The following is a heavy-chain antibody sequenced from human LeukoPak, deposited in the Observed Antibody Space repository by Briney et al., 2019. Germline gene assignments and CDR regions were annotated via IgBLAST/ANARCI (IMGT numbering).Heavy chain of an antibody. CDR2: ISYDGSNK. CDR3: AKDYDFWSGYYLDDY. CDR1: GFTFSSYG. V-gene: IGHV3-30*18. D-gene: IGHD3-3*01. J-gene: IGHJ4*02. Sequence: GRSLRLSCAASGFTFSSYGMHWVRQAPGKGLEWVAVISYDGSNKYYADSVKGRFTISRDNSKNTLYLQMNSLSAEDTAVYYCAKDYDFWSGYYLDDYWGQGTLVTVST.